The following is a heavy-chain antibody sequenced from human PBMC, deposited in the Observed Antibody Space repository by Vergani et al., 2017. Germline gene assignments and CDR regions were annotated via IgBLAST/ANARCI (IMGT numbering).Heavy chain of an antibody. CDR1: GFTFSSYW. CDR3: ARVPGGYYSPAEYFQH. D-gene: IGHD3-3*01. Sequence: VQLVESGGGVVQPGRSLRLSCAASGFTFSSYWMSWVRQAPGKGLEWVANIKQDGSEKYYVDSVKGRFTISRDNAKNSLYLQMNSLRAEDTAVYYCARVPGGYYSPAEYFQHWGQGTLVTVSS. V-gene: IGHV3-7*04. CDR2: IKQDGSEK. J-gene: IGHJ1*01.